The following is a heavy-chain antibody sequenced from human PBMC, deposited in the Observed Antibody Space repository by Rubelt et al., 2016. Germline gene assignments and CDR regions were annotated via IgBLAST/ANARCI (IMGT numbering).Heavy chain of an antibody. CDR1: GGSISSYY. V-gene: IGHV4-59*01. D-gene: IGHD5-18*01. CDR3: ARDSTVDTAMVPYY. J-gene: IGHJ4*02. CDR2: IYYSGST. Sequence: QVQLQESGPGLVKPSETLSLTCTVSGGSISSYYWSWIRQPPGKGLEWIGYIYYSGSTNYNPSLKSLVTISVDTSKNQFSLKLSSVTAADTAVYYCARDSTVDTAMVPYYWGQGTLVTVSS.